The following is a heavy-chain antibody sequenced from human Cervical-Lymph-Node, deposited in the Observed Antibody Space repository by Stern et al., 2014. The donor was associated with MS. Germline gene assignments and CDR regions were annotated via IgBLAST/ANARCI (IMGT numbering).Heavy chain of an antibody. CDR3: ATPSTVTVGGMDV. V-gene: IGHV1-69*01. CDR2: IIPIFGTP. CDR1: GGTFSTQA. Sequence: VQLVESGAEVKKPGSSVKVSCKASGGTFSTQAINWVRQAPGQGLEWGGGIIPIFGTPNYAQKVQDRVTITADESTSTAYMDLNSLRSEDTAVYYCATPSTVTVGGMDVWGQGTTVTVSS. D-gene: IGHD4-17*01. J-gene: IGHJ6*02.